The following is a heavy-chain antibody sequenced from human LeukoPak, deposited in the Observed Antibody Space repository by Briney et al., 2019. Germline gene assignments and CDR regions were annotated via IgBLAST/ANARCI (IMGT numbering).Heavy chain of an antibody. Sequence: TGGSLRLSCAASGFTVSSNYMSWVRQAPGKGLEWVSVIYSGGSTYYADSVKGRFTISRDNSKNTLYLQMNSLRAEDTAVYYCARDPPSPMVRGVIPYWGQGTLVTVSS. CDR2: IYSGGST. CDR1: GFTVSSNY. V-gene: IGHV3-66*01. CDR3: ARDPPSPMVRGVIPY. D-gene: IGHD3-10*01. J-gene: IGHJ4*02.